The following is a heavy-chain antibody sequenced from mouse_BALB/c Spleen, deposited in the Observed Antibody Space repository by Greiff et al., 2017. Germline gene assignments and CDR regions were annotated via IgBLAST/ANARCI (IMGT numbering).Heavy chain of an antibody. CDR1: GYTFTDYE. CDR3: TGRSTIRGAMDY. CDR2: IDPETGGT. J-gene: IGHJ4*01. V-gene: IGHV1-15*01. Sequence: VQLQQSGAELVRPGASVTLSCKASGYTFTDYEMHWVKQTPVHGLEWIGAIDPETGGTAYNQKFKGKATLTADKSSSTAYMELRSLTSEDSAVYYCTGRSTIRGAMDYWGQGTSVTVSS. D-gene: IGHD2-1*01.